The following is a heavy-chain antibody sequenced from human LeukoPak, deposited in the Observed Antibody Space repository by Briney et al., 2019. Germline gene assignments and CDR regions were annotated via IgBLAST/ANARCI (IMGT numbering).Heavy chain of an antibody. Sequence: SETLSLTCAVSDYSISSGYHWGWIRQPPEKGLEWIGSISRSGSTYHSPSLKGRVTMSVDSSKNEFSLNLSSVTAADTAVYYCARGYIGNSGRYYYYYMDVWGKGTTVTVSS. J-gene: IGHJ6*03. CDR3: ARGYIGNSGRYYYYYMDV. D-gene: IGHD1-26*01. CDR2: ISRSGST. V-gene: IGHV4-38-2*01. CDR1: DYSISSGYH.